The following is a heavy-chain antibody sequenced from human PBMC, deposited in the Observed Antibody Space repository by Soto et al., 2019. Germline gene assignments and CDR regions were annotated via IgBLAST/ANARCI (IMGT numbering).Heavy chain of an antibody. J-gene: IGHJ6*03. CDR3: ARDARGGKYYYMDV. CDR2: IYYSGST. CDR1: GGSISSGGYY. Sequence: PSETLSLTCTVSGGSISSGGYYWSWIRQHPGKGLEWIGYIYYSGSTYYNPSLKSRVTISVDTSKNQFSLKLSSVTAADTAEYYCARDARGGKYYYMDVWGKGTTVTVSS. D-gene: IGHD3-16*01. V-gene: IGHV4-31*03.